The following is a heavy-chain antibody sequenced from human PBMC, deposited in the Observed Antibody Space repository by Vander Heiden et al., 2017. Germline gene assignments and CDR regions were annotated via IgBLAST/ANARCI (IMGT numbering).Heavy chain of an antibody. CDR2: IGHDGSFK. CDR1: GFPFSPYG. D-gene: IGHD1-26*01. V-gene: IGHV3-33*01. J-gene: IGHJ4*02. CDR3: ARDLGAGRYFDY. Sequence: QVQLVESGGGVVQTGGSLRLPCTASGFPFSPYGMPWVRQAPGKGLEWVAVIGHDGSFKAYADSVKGRFTISRDNSKNTLYLQMTSLRAEDTAVYYCARDLGAGRYFDYWGQGSLVTVSS.